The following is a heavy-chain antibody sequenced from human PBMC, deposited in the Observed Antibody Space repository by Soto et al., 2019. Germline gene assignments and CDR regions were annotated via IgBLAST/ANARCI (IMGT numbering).Heavy chain of an antibody. CDR2: IIPLFDTA. Sequence: QVQLVQSGAEVKKPGSSVKVSCKASGGTFSNYAVSWVRQAPGHGLQWMGGIIPLFDTANYAQKFQGRVTITADESTSTAYMELRSLRSEDTAMYYCALGLVAVAGVGYYYYPMDVWGQGTTVTFSS. D-gene: IGHD6-19*01. CDR1: GGTFSNYA. CDR3: ALGLVAVAGVGYYYYPMDV. V-gene: IGHV1-69*01. J-gene: IGHJ6*02.